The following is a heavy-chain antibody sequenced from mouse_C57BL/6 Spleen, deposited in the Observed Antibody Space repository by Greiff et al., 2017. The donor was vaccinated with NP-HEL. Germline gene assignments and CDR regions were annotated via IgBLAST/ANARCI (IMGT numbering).Heavy chain of an antibody. CDR2: IDPETGGT. CDR3: TRWGGSNFDY. Sequence: QVHVKQSGAELVRPGASVTLSCKASGYTFTDYEMHWVKQTPVHGLEWIGAIDPETGGTAYNQKFKGKAILTADKSSSTAYMELRSLTSEDSAVYYCTRWGGSNFDYWGQGTTLTVSS. J-gene: IGHJ2*01. CDR1: GYTFTDYE. V-gene: IGHV1-15*01.